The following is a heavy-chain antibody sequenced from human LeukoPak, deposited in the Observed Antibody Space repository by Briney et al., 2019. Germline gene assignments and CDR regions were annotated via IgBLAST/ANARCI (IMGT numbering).Heavy chain of an antibody. J-gene: IGHJ4*02. D-gene: IGHD3-3*01. CDR3: ARSGYDFWSGYYEYGIDY. CDR1: GFTFSSYS. V-gene: IGHV3-21*01. Sequence: GGSLRLSCAASGFTFSSYSMNWVRQAPGKGLEGVSSTSSSSSYIYYADSVKGRFTISRDNAKHSLYLQMNSLRAEDTAVYYCARSGYDFWSGYYEYGIDYWGQGTLVTVSS. CDR2: TSSSSSYI.